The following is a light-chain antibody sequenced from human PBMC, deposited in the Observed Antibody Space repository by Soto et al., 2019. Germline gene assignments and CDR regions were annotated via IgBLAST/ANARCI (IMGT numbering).Light chain of an antibody. CDR3: TSYGGDNNFVG. CDR2: EVN. CDR1: SSDVGGYNY. J-gene: IGLJ2*01. V-gene: IGLV2-8*01. Sequence: QSALTQPPSASGSPGQSVTISCTGTSSDVGGYNYVSWYQQHPGKAPKLMIFEVNKRPSGVPDRFSGSKSGSTASLTVSGLQAEDEADYYCTSYGGDNNFVGFGGGTKLTVL.